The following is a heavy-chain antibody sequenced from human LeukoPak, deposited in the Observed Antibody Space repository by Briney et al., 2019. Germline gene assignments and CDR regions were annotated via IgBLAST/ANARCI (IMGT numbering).Heavy chain of an antibody. D-gene: IGHD1-7*01. CDR3: AVVHSWNYEVGY. CDR1: GGSISSGGYY. CDR2: IYYSGST. V-gene: IGHV4-31*03. J-gene: IGHJ4*02. Sequence: KTSETLSLTCTVSGGSISSGGYYWSWIRQHPGKGLEWIGYIYYSGSTYYNPSLKSRVTISVDTSKNQFSLKLSSVTAADTAVYYCAVVHSWNYEVGYWGQGTLVTVSS.